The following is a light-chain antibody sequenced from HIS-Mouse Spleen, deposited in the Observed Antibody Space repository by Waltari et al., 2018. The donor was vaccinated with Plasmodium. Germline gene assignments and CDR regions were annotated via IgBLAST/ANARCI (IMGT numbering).Light chain of an antibody. V-gene: IGLV3-10*01. CDR1: ALPKKY. Sequence: SYELPQPPSVSVSPGQTARITCPGDALPKKYANWYQQKAGQAPVLVSYEDSNRPSGIPGRFSGSSSGTMATLTISGAQVEDEADYYCYSTDSSGNHRVFGGGTKLTVL. J-gene: IGLJ3*02. CDR2: EDS. CDR3: YSTDSSGNHRV.